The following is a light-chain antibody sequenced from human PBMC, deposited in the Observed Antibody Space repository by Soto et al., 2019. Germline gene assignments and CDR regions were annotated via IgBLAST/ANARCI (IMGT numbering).Light chain of an antibody. Sequence: DIQMTQFPSTLSLSIGDRVTITCRASQSISSWLAWYQQKPGKAPNLLINKASSLASGVPSRFSGSGFGTEFTLTISSLQPDDIATYYCQQYDSYSTFGGGTKVDVK. J-gene: IGKJ4*02. CDR1: QSISSW. V-gene: IGKV1-5*03. CDR2: KAS. CDR3: QQYDSYST.